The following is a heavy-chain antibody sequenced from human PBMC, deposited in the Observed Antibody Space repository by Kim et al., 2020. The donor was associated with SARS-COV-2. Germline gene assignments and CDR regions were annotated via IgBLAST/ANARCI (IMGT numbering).Heavy chain of an antibody. CDR1: GFTFSGYS. J-gene: IGHJ6*02. CDR3: ARDRHEGAYCSGGSCYERGLLYYGMAV. CDR2: ISSSSSYI. Sequence: GGSLRLSCAASGFTFSGYSMNWVRQAPGKGLEWVSFISSSSSYIYYADSVKGRFTISRDNAKNSLYLQMNSLRAEDTAVYYCARDRHEGAYCSGGSCYERGLLYYGMAVWGQGTTVTVSS. V-gene: IGHV3-21*01. D-gene: IGHD2-15*01.